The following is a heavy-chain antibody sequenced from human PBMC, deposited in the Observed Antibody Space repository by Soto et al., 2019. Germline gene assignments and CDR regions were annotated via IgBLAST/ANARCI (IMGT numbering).Heavy chain of an antibody. CDR3: ARRPTREWLSPSQSRNWFDP. CDR1: GGSISSSSYY. V-gene: IGHV4-39*01. D-gene: IGHD3-3*01. CDR2: IYYSGST. Sequence: SETLSLTCTVSGGSISSSSYYWGWIRQPPGKGLEWIGSIYYSGSTYYNPSLKSRVTISVDTSKNQFSLKLSSVTAADTAVYYCARRPTREWLSPSQSRNWFDPWGQGTLVTVSS. J-gene: IGHJ5*02.